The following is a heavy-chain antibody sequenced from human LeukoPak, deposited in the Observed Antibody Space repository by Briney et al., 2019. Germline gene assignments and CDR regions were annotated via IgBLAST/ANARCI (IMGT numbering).Heavy chain of an antibody. CDR3: TTGPYGDRPWGAFDI. V-gene: IGHV3-15*01. D-gene: IGHD4-17*01. CDR1: GFTFSNAW. J-gene: IGHJ3*02. Sequence: GGSLRLSCAASGFTFSNAWMSWVRQAPGKGLEWVGRIKSKTDGGTTDYAAPVKGRFTISRDDSKNTLYLQMNSLKTEDTAVYYCTTGPYGDRPWGAFDIWGQGTMVTVSS. CDR2: IKSKTDGGTT.